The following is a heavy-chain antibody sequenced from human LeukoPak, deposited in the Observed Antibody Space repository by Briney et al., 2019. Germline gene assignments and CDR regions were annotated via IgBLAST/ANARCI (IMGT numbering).Heavy chain of an antibody. V-gene: IGHV3-30-3*01. D-gene: IGHD2-2*01. CDR1: GGTFSSYA. Sequence: SCKASGGTFSSYAMHWVRQAPGKGLEWVAVISYDGSNKYYADSVKGRFTISRDNSKNTLYLQMNSLRAEDTAVYYCARDLRSVVVPAAIKYFQHWGQGTLVTVSS. CDR3: ARDLRSVVVPAAIKYFQH. J-gene: IGHJ1*01. CDR2: ISYDGSNK.